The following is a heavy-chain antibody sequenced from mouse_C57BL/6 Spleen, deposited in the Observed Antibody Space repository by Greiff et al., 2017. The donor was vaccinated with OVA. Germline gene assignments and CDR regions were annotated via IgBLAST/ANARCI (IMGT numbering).Heavy chain of an antibody. CDR2: LDPEDGEN. V-gene: IGHV14-2*01. J-gene: IGHJ4*01. CDR1: GFNIKDYY. D-gene: IGHD1-1*02. Sequence: VQLQQSGAELVKPGASVKLSCTASGFNIKDYYMHWVKQRTEQGLEWIGRLDPEDGENKYAPKFKGTDTITAYTSYNSAYLQLSSLTSEDTAVYYCARGKRVVMDYWGQGTSVTVSS. CDR3: ARGKRVVMDY.